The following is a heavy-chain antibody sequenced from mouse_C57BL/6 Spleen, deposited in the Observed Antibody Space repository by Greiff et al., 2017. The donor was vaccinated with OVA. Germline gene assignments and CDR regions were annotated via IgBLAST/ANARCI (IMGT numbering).Heavy chain of an antibody. D-gene: IGHD1-1*01. CDR2: IYPGGGYT. CDR1: GYTFTNYW. Sequence: VQRVESGAELVRPGTSVKMSCKASGYTFTNYWIGWAKQRPGHGLEWIGDIYPGGGYTNYNEKFKGKATLTADKSSSTAYMQFSSLTSEDSAIYDCARGYGSSSYYAMDYWGQGTSVTVSS. V-gene: IGHV1-63*01. J-gene: IGHJ4*01. CDR3: ARGYGSSSYYAMDY.